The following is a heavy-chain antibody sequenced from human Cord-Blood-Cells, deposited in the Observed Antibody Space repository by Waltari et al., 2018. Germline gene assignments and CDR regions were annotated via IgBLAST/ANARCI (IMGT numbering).Heavy chain of an antibody. CDR2: IYYSGST. CDR3: ASKRAAGIDY. J-gene: IGHJ4*02. CDR1: GGSISSSSYY. V-gene: IGHV4-39*01. Sequence: QLQLQESGPGLVKPSETLSLTCTVSGGSISSSSYYWGWIRQPPGKGLEWIGSIYYSGSTNYNPSLKSRVTISVDTSKNQFSLKLSSVTAADTAVYYCASKRAAGIDYWGQGTLVTVSS. D-gene: IGHD6-13*01.